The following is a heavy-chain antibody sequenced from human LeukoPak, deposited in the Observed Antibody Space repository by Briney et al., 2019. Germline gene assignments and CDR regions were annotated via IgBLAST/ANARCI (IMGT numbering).Heavy chain of an antibody. Sequence: GASVKVSCKASGYTFTSYGISWVRQAPGQGLEWMGWISAYNGNTNYAQKLQGRVTMTTDTSTSTAYMELRSLRSDDTAVYYCARDSPYSSSWYSSDAFDIWGQGTMVTVSS. D-gene: IGHD6-13*01. CDR2: ISAYNGNT. CDR1: GYTFTSYG. CDR3: ARDSPYSSSWYSSDAFDI. V-gene: IGHV1-18*01. J-gene: IGHJ3*02.